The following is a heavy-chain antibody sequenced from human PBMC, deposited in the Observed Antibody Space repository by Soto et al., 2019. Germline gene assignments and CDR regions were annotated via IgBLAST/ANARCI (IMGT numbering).Heavy chain of an antibody. CDR1: GYTFTTYP. J-gene: IGHJ4*02. CDR3: VKDVNWNKQGYFDS. CDR2: INPANGDT. D-gene: IGHD1-20*01. V-gene: IGHV1-3*01. Sequence: ASVKVSCKPSGYTFTTYPIHWVRQAPGQSLEWMGWINPANGDTGYSQKFQGRVTITRDASASTAYMELSSLRSEDTALYYCVKDVNWNKQGYFDSWGQGTLVTVSS.